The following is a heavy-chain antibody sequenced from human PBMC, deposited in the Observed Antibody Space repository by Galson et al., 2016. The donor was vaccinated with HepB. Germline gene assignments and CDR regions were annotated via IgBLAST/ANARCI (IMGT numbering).Heavy chain of an antibody. D-gene: IGHD7-27*01. CDR3: ARGGPYPWGALDI. J-gene: IGHJ3*02. Sequence: SLRLSCAASGFSFRTYWMHWVRQVPGKGLVWVSRLNSDATTTSYADSVKGRFTISRDNAKNTVYLQMNSLRAEDTAVYYCARGGPYPWGALDIWGQGTMVTVSS. CDR2: LNSDATTT. V-gene: IGHV3-74*01. CDR1: GFSFRTYW.